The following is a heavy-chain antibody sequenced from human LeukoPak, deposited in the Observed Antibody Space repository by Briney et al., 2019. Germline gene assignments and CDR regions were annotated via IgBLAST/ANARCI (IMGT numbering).Heavy chain of an antibody. J-gene: IGHJ4*02. Sequence: GGSLRLSCAASGFTFNSYAMSRVRQAPGKGLEWVSAISGSGDSTYFAASVKGRFTISRDNSKNTLYLQMNSLRAEDTAVYYCAKAGGLMVYARELIDQWGQGTLVTVSS. CDR2: ISGSGDST. D-gene: IGHD2-8*01. CDR1: GFTFNSYA. V-gene: IGHV3-23*01. CDR3: AKAGGLMVYARELIDQ.